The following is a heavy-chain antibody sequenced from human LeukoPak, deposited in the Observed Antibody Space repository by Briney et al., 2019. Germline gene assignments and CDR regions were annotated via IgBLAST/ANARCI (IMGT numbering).Heavy chain of an antibody. J-gene: IGHJ4*02. Sequence: ASVKVSCKASGYTFTGYYVHWVRQAPGQGLEWMGRINPNGGDTNYAQKFQGRVTMARDTSISTAYMELSSLRSDDTAAYYCARVGYASSWSNFDYWGQGTLVTVSS. CDR1: GYTFTGYY. CDR3: ARVGYASSWSNFDY. D-gene: IGHD6-13*01. V-gene: IGHV1-2*06. CDR2: INPNGGDT.